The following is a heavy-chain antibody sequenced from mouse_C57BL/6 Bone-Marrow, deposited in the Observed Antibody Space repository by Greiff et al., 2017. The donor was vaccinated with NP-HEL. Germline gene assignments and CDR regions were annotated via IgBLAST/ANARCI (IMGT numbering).Heavy chain of an antibody. CDR2: ISSGGSYT. J-gene: IGHJ2*01. CDR1: GFTFSSYG. D-gene: IGHD4-1*01. Sequence: EVKLVESGGDLVKPGGSLKLSCAASGFTFSSYGMSWVRQTPDKRLEWVATISSGGSYTYYPDSVKGRFTISRDNAKNTLYLQMSSLKSEDTAMYYCARQGGLGPRYFDYWGQGTTLTVSS. CDR3: ARQGGLGPRYFDY. V-gene: IGHV5-6*01.